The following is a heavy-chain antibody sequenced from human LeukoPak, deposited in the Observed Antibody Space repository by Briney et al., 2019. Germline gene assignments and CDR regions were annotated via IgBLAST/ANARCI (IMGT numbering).Heavy chain of an antibody. J-gene: IGHJ4*02. V-gene: IGHV3-74*01. CDR3: ARHGYTYGLDY. D-gene: IGHD5-18*01. Sequence: PGGSLRLSCAASGFTFSSYWMHWVRQAPGKGLVWVSRINTDGSSTSYADSVEGRFTISRDNAKNTLSLQMNSLRAEDTAVYYCARHGYTYGLDYWGQGTLVTVSS. CDR2: INTDGSST. CDR1: GFTFSSYW.